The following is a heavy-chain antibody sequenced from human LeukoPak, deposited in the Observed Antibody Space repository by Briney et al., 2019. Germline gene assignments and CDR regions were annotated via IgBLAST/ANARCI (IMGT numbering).Heavy chain of an antibody. CDR2: IYSSGST. CDR1: GDSLSTYY. Sequence: SGTLSLTCTVSGDSLSTYYWSWIRQPAGKGLEWIGRIYSSGSTNYNPSLKSRVTMSVDTSKNQFSLRLSSVTAADTAVYYCARCSGNGYDYSWLDPWGQGTLVTVSS. CDR3: ARCSGNGYDYSWLDP. D-gene: IGHD5-12*01. J-gene: IGHJ5*02. V-gene: IGHV4-4*07.